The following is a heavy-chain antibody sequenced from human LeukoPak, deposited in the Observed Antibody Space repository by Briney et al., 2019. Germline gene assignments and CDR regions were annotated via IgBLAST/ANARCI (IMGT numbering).Heavy chain of an antibody. Sequence: SETLSLTCAVYGGSFSGYYWSWIRQPPGKGLEWIGEINHSGSTNYNPSLKSRVTISVDTSKNQFSLKLSSVTAADTAVYYCARESSSWYGGGYFDYWGQGTLVTVSS. J-gene: IGHJ4*02. CDR1: GGSFSGYY. V-gene: IGHV4-34*01. CDR3: ARESSSWYGGGYFDY. CDR2: INHSGST. D-gene: IGHD6-13*01.